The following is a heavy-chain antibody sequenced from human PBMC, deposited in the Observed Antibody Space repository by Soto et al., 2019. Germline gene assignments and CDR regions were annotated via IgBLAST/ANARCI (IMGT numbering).Heavy chain of an antibody. CDR3: ARARYYDGSGSYYENWFVH. V-gene: IGHV3-23*01. CDR2: ISGSGGST. J-gene: IGHJ5*02. Sequence: GGSLRLSCAASGFTFSSYAMSWVRQAPGKGQEWVSSISGSGGSTYYADSVKGRFTISRDNAKNSLYLQMNSLRAEYTAVYYCARARYYDGSGSYYENWFVHWGQGTLVTVSS. D-gene: IGHD3-10*01. CDR1: GFTFSSYA.